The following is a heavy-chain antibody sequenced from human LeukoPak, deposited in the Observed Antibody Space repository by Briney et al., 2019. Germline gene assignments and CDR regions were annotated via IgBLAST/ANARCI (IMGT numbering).Heavy chain of an antibody. Sequence: PSETLSLTCPVSGGSISSSSYYWGWIRQPPGKGLEWIGSIYYSGSTYYNPSLKSRVTISVDTSKNQFSLKLSSVTAADTAVYYCSRRRQYSSSSDAFDIWGQGTMVTVSS. J-gene: IGHJ3*02. CDR3: SRRRQYSSSSDAFDI. D-gene: IGHD6-13*01. CDR1: GGSISSSSYY. V-gene: IGHV4-39*01. CDR2: IYYSGST.